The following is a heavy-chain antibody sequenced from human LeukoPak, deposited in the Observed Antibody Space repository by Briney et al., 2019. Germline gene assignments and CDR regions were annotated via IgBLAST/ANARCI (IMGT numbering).Heavy chain of an antibody. J-gene: IGHJ4*02. CDR1: GFTFSSYA. Sequence: GSLRLSCAASGFTFSSYAMHWVRPAPGKGLEYVSAISSNGGSTYYANSVKGRFTISRDNSKNTLYLQMGSLRAEDMAVYYCARPDYDILTGYSVYWGQGTLVTVSS. CDR3: ARPDYDILTGYSVY. CDR2: ISSNGGST. V-gene: IGHV3-64*01. D-gene: IGHD3-9*01.